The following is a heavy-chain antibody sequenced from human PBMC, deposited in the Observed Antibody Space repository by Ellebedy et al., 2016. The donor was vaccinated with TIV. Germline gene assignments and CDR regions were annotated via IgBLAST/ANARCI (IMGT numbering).Heavy chain of an antibody. V-gene: IGHV1-69*04. J-gene: IGHJ6*02. CDR2: IIPILGIA. D-gene: IGHD1-7*01. CDR1: GYTFTSYY. Sequence: AASVKVSCKASGYTFTSYYMHWVRQAPGQGLEWMGRIIPILGIANYAQKFQGRVTITADKSTSTAYMELSSLRSEDTAVYYCARDLNSYYYYGMDVWGQGTTVTVSS. CDR3: ARDLNSYYYYGMDV.